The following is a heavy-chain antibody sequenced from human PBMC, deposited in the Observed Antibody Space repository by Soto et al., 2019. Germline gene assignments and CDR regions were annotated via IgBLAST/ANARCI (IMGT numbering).Heavy chain of an antibody. D-gene: IGHD5-12*01. CDR2: IIPIFGTA. CDR1: GGTFSSYS. CDR3: TRGVYGGYEY. Sequence: QVQLVQSGAEVKKPGSSVKVSCKASGGTFSSYSITWVRQAPGQGLEWMGGIIPIFGTANYAQKFQGRVTITADESTSTGYLEMSSLRSEDTAVYYCTRGVYGGYEYWGQGTLVTVSS. V-gene: IGHV1-69*12. J-gene: IGHJ4*02.